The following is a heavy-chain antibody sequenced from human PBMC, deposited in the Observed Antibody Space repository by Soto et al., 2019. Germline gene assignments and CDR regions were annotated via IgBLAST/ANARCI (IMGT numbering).Heavy chain of an antibody. CDR1: GFMFGDFY. Sequence: PGGSLRLSCAASGFMFGDFYMTWIRQAPGKGLEWVSYISTSGSTIYYADSVKGRFTISRDNAKNSLYLQMNSLRVEDTAVYYCARASYDILIGYSDYWAREPWSPSPQ. J-gene: IGHJ4*02. CDR3: ARASYDILIGYSDY. CDR2: ISTSGSTI. V-gene: IGHV3-11*01. D-gene: IGHD3-9*01.